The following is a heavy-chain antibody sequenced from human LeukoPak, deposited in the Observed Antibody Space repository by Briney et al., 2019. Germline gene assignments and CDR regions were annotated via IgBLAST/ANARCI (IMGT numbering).Heavy chain of an antibody. CDR3: ARDSCSGGSCYPNGYYGMDV. CDR2: INPNSGGT. V-gene: IGHV1-2*04. Sequence: ASVKVSCKASGYTFTGYYIHWVRQAPGQGLEWMGWINPNSGGTNYAQKFQGWVTMTRDTSISTAYMELSRLRSDDTAVYYCARDSCSGGSCYPNGYYGMDVWGQGTTVTVSS. CDR1: GYTFTGYY. J-gene: IGHJ6*02. D-gene: IGHD2-15*01.